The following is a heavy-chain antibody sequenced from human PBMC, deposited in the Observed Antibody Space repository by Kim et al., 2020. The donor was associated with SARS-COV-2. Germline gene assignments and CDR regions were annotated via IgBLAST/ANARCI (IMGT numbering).Heavy chain of an antibody. CDR3: ARSSTTRHIVVVVAVSARGAFDI. CDR2: ITHPGTT. J-gene: IGHJ3*02. CDR1: GGSFNEYY. Sequence: SETLSLTCAVYGGSFNEYYWSWIRQPPGKGLEWIGDITHPGTTNYNPSLKSRLTMSLDTSKNQFSLKLTSVTAADTAVHYCARSSTTRHIVVVVAVSARGAFDIWGQGTMVTVSS. V-gene: IGHV4-34*01. D-gene: IGHD2-15*01.